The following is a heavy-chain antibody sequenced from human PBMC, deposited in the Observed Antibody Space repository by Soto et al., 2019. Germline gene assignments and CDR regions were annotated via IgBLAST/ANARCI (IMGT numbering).Heavy chain of an antibody. CDR2: IILILGTP. J-gene: IGHJ6*02. D-gene: IGHD2-2*01. Sequence: QVQLVQSGAEVKKPGSPLKVSCKASGGTFTNYAFSWVRQAPGQGPEWMGGIILILGTPDYAQKFQGRVISTADESTRTVSMELNSLRSDDTAVYYCARERSVGYCITTTCPKPFYYYAMDVWGQGTTVTVSS. V-gene: IGHV1-69*12. CDR1: GGTFTNYA. CDR3: ARERSVGYCITTTCPKPFYYYAMDV.